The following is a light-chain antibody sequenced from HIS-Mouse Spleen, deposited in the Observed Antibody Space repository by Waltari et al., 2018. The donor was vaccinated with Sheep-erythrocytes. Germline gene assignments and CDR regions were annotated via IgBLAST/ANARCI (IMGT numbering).Light chain of an antibody. V-gene: IGLV2-23*01. J-gene: IGLJ3*02. CDR3: CSYAGSSTPWV. CDR2: EGS. CDR1: SSDVGSYNL. Sequence: QSALTQPASVSGSPGQSITISCPGTSSDVGSYNLVSRYQQHPGKATKLMIYEGSKRPSGVSNRFSGSKSGNTASLTISGLQAEDEADYYCCSYAGSSTPWVFGGGTKLTVL.